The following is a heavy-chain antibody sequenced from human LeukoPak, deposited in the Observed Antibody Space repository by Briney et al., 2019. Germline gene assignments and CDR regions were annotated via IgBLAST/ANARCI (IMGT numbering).Heavy chain of an antibody. V-gene: IGHV3-48*04. CDR3: AKGPETGHYFDY. CDR1: GFTFSNYP. D-gene: IGHD3-9*01. Sequence: GGSLRLSCAASGFTFSNYPMNWVRQAPGKGLEWISYISSTSGTIYYADSVKGRFTISRDNAKNSLSLQMNSLRADDTAVYYCAKGPETGHYFDYWGQGTLVTVSS. J-gene: IGHJ4*02. CDR2: ISSTSGTI.